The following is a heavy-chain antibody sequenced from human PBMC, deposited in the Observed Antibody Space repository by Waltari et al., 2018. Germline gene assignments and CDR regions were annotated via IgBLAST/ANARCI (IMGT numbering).Heavy chain of an antibody. CDR1: GYSISSGYY. CDR2: IYHSGST. Sequence: QVQLQESGPGLVKPSETLSLTCAVSGYSISSGYYWGWIRPPPGKGLEWIGSIYHSGSTYYNPSLKSRVTISVDTSKNQFSLKLSSVTAADTAVYYCARADGGTSYGSYYYYMTSGAKGPRSPSP. CDR3: ARADGGTSYGSYYYYMTS. D-gene: IGHD2-15*01. V-gene: IGHV4-38-2*01. J-gene: IGHJ6*03.